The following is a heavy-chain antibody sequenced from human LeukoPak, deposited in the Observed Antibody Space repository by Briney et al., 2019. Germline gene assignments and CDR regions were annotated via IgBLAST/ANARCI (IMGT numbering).Heavy chain of an antibody. CDR2: ISSSSSYT. CDR3: ARDLEMAYNWFDP. V-gene: IGHV3-11*05. Sequence: GGSLRLSCAASGFTFSDYYMSWIRQAPGKGLEWVSYISSSSSYTNYADSVKGRFTISRDNAKSSLYLQMNSLRAEDTAVYYCARDLEMAYNWFDPWGQGTLVTVSS. J-gene: IGHJ5*02. CDR1: GFTFSDYY. D-gene: IGHD5-24*01.